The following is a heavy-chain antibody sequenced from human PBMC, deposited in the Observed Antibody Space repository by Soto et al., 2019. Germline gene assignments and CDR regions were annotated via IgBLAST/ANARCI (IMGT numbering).Heavy chain of an antibody. CDR3: ARDRCSGGSCYYWFDP. V-gene: IGHV1-3*01. J-gene: IGHJ5*02. CDR1: GYTFTSYA. CDR2: INAGNGNT. D-gene: IGHD2-15*01. Sequence: ASVKVSCEASGYTFTSYAMHWVRQAPGQRLEWMGWINAGNGNTKYSQKFQGRVTITRDTSASTAYMELSSLRSEDTAVYYCARDRCSGGSCYYWFDPWGQGTLVTVSS.